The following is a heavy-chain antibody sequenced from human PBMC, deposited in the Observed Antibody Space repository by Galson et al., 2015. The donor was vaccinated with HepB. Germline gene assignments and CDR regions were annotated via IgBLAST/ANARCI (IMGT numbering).Heavy chain of an antibody. Sequence: SLRLSCAASGFTFSSYAMSWVRQAPGKGLEWVSAISGSGGSTYYAGSVKGRFTISRDNSKNTLYLQMNSLRAEDTAVYYCAKGAQLLYRRDYHMDVWGQGTTVTVSS. D-gene: IGHD2-2*02. CDR3: AKGAQLLYRRDYHMDV. J-gene: IGHJ6*02. V-gene: IGHV3-23*01. CDR2: ISGSGGST. CDR1: GFTFSSYA.